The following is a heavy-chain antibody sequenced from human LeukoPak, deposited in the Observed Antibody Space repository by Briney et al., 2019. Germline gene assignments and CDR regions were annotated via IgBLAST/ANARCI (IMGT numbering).Heavy chain of an antibody. D-gene: IGHD3-10*01. CDR3: ARDSNRLWFGELLGAYYYYGMDV. CDR2: ISYDGSNK. CDR1: GFTFSSYA. V-gene: IGHV3-30-3*01. Sequence: PGRSLRLSCAASGFTFSSYAMHWVRQAPGKGLEWVAVISYDGSNKYYADSVKGRFTISRDNSKNTLYLQMNSLRSDDTAVYYCARDSNRLWFGELLGAYYYYGMDVWGQGTTVTVSS. J-gene: IGHJ6*02.